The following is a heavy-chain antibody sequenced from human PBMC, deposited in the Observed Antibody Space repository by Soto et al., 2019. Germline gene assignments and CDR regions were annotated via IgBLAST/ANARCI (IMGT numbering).Heavy chain of an antibody. CDR2: IKQDGSEK. V-gene: IGHV3-7*01. CDR3: ARYGYGSGSYYFDY. D-gene: IGHD3-10*01. CDR1: GFTFSSYW. Sequence: GGSLRLSCAASGFTFSSYWMSWVRQAPGKGLEWVANIKQDGSEKYYVDSVKGRFTISRDNAKNSLYLQMNSLGAEDTAVYYCARYGYGSGSYYFDYWGQGTLVTVSS. J-gene: IGHJ4*02.